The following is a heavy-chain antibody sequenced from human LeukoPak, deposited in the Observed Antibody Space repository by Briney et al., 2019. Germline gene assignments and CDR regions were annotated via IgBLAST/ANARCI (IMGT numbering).Heavy chain of an antibody. CDR2: IIPILGIA. CDR1: GGTFSSYA. D-gene: IGHD6-19*01. Sequence: WVKVSCKASGGTFSSYAISWVRQAPGQGLEWMGRIIPILGIANYAQKFQGRVTITADKSTSTAYMELSSLRSEDTAVYYCARLMEQWLAMDYWGQGTLVTVSS. J-gene: IGHJ4*02. CDR3: ARLMEQWLAMDY. V-gene: IGHV1-69*04.